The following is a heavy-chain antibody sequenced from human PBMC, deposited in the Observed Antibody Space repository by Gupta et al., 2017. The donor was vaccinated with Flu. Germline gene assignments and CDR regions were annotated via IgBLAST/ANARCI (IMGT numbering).Heavy chain of an antibody. V-gene: IGHV4-59*01. D-gene: IGHD3-22*01. CDR3: ARVRYYDSYGMDV. CDR2: YYSGST. Sequence: YYSGSTNYNPSLKSRVTISVDTSKNQFSLKLSSVTAADTAVYYCARVRYYDSYGMDVWGQGTTVTVSS. J-gene: IGHJ6*02.